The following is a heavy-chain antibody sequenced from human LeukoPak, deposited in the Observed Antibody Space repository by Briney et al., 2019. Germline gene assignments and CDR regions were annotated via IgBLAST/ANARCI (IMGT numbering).Heavy chain of an antibody. V-gene: IGHV3-23*01. J-gene: IGHJ3*02. CDR2: ISGSGGST. D-gene: IGHD6-19*01. CDR1: GFTFSSYA. Sequence: GGSLRLSCAASGFTFSSYAMSWVRQAPGKGLEWVSAISGSGGSTYYADSAKGRFTISRDNSKNTLYLQMNSLRAEDTAVYYCAKDIAVAGVAFDIWGQGTMVTVSS. CDR3: AKDIAVAGVAFDI.